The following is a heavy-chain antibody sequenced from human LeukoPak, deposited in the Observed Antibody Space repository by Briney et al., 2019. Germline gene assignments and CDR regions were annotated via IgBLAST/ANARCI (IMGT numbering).Heavy chain of an antibody. D-gene: IGHD1-26*01. J-gene: IGHJ6*03. CDR3: ARHRGGSYPFYYYYMDV. CDR1: GGSISSSSYY. V-gene: IGHV4-39*01. Sequence: SETLSLTCTVSGGSISSSSYYWGWVRQPPGKGLEWMGTIYYSGTTYYNPSLKSRVTISVDTSKNQFSLKLSSVTAADPAVYYCARHRGGSYPFYYYYMDVWGKGTTVTVSS. CDR2: IYYSGTT.